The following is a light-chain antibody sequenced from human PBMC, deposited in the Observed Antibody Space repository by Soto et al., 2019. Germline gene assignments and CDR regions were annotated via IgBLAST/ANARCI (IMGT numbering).Light chain of an antibody. CDR1: QTVGSTY. CDR2: GTS. V-gene: IGKV3-20*01. CDR3: QQYGSSLWT. Sequence: EIVLTQSPGTLSLSPGERASLSCRASQTVGSTYLAWYQQKLGQAPRLLMYGTSTRATGIPDRFSGSGSGTDFTLTISRLEPEDFPVYYCQQYGSSLWTFAQGTKVEIK. J-gene: IGKJ1*01.